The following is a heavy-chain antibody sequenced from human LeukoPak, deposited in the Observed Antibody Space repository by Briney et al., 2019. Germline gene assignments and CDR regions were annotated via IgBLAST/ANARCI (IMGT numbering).Heavy chain of an antibody. CDR2: IHYSGST. V-gene: IGHV4-39*07. CDR3: ARAGYSGYDFDY. Sequence: SETLSLTCTVSGGSISSSSYYWGWIRQPPGKGLEWIGSIHYSGSTNYNPSLKSRVTISVDTSKNQFSLKLSSVTAADTAVYYCARAGYSGYDFDYWGQGTLVTVSS. J-gene: IGHJ4*02. CDR1: GGSISSSSYY. D-gene: IGHD5-12*01.